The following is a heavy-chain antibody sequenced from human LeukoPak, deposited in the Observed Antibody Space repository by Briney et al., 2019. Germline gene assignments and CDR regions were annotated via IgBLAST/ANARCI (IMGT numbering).Heavy chain of an antibody. CDR3: ASDYGDDHYYYGMDV. CDR2: INSDGSST. D-gene: IGHD4-17*01. V-gene: IGHV3-74*01. CDR1: GFTFSSYW. J-gene: IGHJ6*02. Sequence: GGSLRLSCAASGFTFSSYWMHWVRQALGKGLVWVSRINSDGSSTSYADSVKGRFTISRDNGKNTLYLQMNSLRAEDTAVYYCASDYGDDHYYYGMDVWGQGTTVTVSS.